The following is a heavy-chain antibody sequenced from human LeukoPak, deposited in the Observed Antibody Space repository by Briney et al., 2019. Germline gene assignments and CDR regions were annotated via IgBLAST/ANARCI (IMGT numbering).Heavy chain of an antibody. Sequence: SVKVSCKASGGTFSSYAIIWVRQAPGQGLEWMGGIIPIFGTANYAQKFQGRVTITADESTSTAYMELSSLRSEDTAVYYCARGVLTSDYYYYYMDVWGKGTTVTISS. J-gene: IGHJ6*03. CDR3: ARGVLTSDYYYYYMDV. CDR1: GGTFSSYA. CDR2: IIPIFGTA. V-gene: IGHV1-69*13. D-gene: IGHD3-3*01.